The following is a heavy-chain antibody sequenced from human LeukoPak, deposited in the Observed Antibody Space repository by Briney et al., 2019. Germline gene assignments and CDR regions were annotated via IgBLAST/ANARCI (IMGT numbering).Heavy chain of an antibody. CDR2: IIPIFGTA. J-gene: IGHJ4*02. V-gene: IGHV1-69*13. CDR1: GGTFSSYA. CDR3: ASLNYYDSSGYYPYYFDY. D-gene: IGHD3-22*01. Sequence: SVKVSCKASGGTFSSYAISWVRQAPGQGLEWMGGIIPIFGTANYAQKFQGRVTITADESTSTAYMELSSLRSEGTAVYYCASLNYYDSSGYYPYYFDYWGQGTLVTVSS.